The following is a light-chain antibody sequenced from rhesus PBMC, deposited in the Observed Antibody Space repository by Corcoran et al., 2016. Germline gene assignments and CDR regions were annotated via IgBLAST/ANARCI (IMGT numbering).Light chain of an antibody. Sequence: DIQMTQPPSSLSTSVGDTVTITCRASKDISTWLAWYQQKTGKAPKLLIYRASTLQGGVPSRFSGSGSGTDFTLTISSLQSEDFATYYCQQFNRKPFTFGHGTKLEI. CDR3: QQFNRKPFT. CDR1: KDISTW. CDR2: RAS. J-gene: IGKJ3*01. V-gene: IGKV1-21*01.